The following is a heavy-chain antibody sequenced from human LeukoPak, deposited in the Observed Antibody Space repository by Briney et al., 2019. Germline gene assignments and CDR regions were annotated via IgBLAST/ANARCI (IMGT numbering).Heavy chain of an antibody. D-gene: IGHD2-21*02. Sequence: ASVKVSCKASGYTFTGYYMHWVRQAPGQGLEWMGWINPNSGGTNYAQKFRGWVTMTRDTSISTAYMELSRLRSDDTAVYYCARALSGGDRDAFDIWGQGTMVTVSS. V-gene: IGHV1-2*04. CDR2: INPNSGGT. J-gene: IGHJ3*02. CDR3: ARALSGGDRDAFDI. CDR1: GYTFTGYY.